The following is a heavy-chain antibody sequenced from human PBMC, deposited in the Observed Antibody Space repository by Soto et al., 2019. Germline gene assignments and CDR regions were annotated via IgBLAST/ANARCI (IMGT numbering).Heavy chain of an antibody. CDR1: GGTFSSYA. V-gene: IGHV1-69*06. J-gene: IGHJ6*02. CDR3: AGGSGYPLYYYYGMDV. D-gene: IGHD3-22*01. CDR2: IIPIFGTA. Sequence: SVKVSCKASGGTFSSYAISWVRQAPGQGLEWMGGIIPIFGTANYAQKFQGRVTITADKSTSTAYMELSGLRSEDTAVYYCAGGSGYPLYYYYGMDVWGQGTTVTVSS.